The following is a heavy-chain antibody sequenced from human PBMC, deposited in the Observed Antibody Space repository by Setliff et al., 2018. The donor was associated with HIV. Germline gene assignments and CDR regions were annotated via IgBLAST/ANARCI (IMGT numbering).Heavy chain of an antibody. CDR1: GGSISTSNW. Sequence: SETLSLTCTVSGGSISTSNWWGWIRQTPGKGLEWIGYIYYSGSTNYNPSLKSRVTMSLDTSKNQFSLKLSSVTALDTAVYYCARDHPHGGWFSTSWDYYYMDVWGKGTTVTVSS. CDR2: IYYSGST. CDR3: ARDHPHGGWFSTSWDYYYMDV. J-gene: IGHJ6*03. V-gene: IGHV4-28*06. D-gene: IGHD3-10*01.